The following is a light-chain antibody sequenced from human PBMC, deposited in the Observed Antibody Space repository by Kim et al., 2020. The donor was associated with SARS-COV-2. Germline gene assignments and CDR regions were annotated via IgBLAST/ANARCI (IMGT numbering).Light chain of an antibody. CDR3: QAWDSHTLYV. CDR1: NLGDKY. Sequence: SYELTQPSSVSVSAGQTATITCSGNNLGDKYVCWYQQRPGQSPVLVIHQDTQRPSGIPERFSASNSGNTATLTISGTQHIDEADYYCQAWDSHTLYVFGPGTKVTVL. V-gene: IGLV3-1*01. J-gene: IGLJ1*01. CDR2: QDT.